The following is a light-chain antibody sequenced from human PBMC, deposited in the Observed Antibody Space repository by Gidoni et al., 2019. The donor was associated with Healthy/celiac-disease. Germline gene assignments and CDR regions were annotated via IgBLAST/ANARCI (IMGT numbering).Light chain of an antibody. Sequence: DIQLTQSPSFLSASVGDRVTITCRASQGIRSYLAWYQQKPGKAPKLLIYAASTLQSGVPSRFSGSGSGTEFTLTISSLQPEDFATHYCQQLNSYSFGPGTKVDIK. CDR1: QGIRSY. CDR2: AAS. CDR3: QQLNSYS. V-gene: IGKV1-9*01. J-gene: IGKJ3*01.